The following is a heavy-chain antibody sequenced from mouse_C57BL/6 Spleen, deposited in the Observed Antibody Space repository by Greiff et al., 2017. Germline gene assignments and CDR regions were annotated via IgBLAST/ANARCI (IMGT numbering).Heavy chain of an antibody. Sequence: QVQLKEPGAELVKPWASVKMSCKASGYTFTSYWITWVKQRPGQGLEWIGDIYPGSGSTNYNEKFKSKATLTVDTSSSTAYMQLSSLTSEDSAVYYCASNYGLQELDYWGQGTSVTVSS. CDR2: IYPGSGST. CDR3: ASNYGLQELDY. D-gene: IGHD1-1*01. V-gene: IGHV1-55*01. CDR1: GYTFTSYW. J-gene: IGHJ4*01.